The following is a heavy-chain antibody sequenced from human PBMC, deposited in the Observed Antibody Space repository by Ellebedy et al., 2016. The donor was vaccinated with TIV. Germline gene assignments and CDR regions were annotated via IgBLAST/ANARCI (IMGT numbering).Heavy chain of an antibody. CDR2: IYSDGGT. D-gene: IGHD3-10*01. CDR3: ASALYGSGSYYDIDY. CDR1: GFTVSSNY. J-gene: IGHJ4*02. V-gene: IGHV3-53*01. Sequence: GESLKISCAASGFTVSSNYVSWVRQAPGKGLDWSSIIYSDGGTYYADSVKGRFTISRDNSKNTVFLQMHSLRAEDTAVYYCASALYGSGSYYDIDYWGQGTLVTVSS.